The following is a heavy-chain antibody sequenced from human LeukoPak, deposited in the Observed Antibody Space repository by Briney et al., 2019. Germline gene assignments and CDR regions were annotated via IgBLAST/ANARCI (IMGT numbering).Heavy chain of an antibody. CDR2: IYYSGST. Sequence: SETLSLTCTVSGGSISSYYWSWIRQPPGKGLEWIGYIYYSGSTNYNPSLKSRVSIPVDTSKNQFSLKLSSVTAADTAVYYCARVGTDCSGGSCYDNWFDPWGQGTLVTVSS. CDR3: ARVGTDCSGGSCYDNWFDP. D-gene: IGHD2-15*01. V-gene: IGHV4-59*01. CDR1: GGSISSYY. J-gene: IGHJ5*02.